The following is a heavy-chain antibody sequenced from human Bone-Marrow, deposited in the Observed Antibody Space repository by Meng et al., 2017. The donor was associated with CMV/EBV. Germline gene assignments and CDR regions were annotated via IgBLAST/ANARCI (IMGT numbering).Heavy chain of an antibody. CDR1: GFTFSSYS. J-gene: IGHJ3*02. CDR3: ARVTDYVWGVTSWENAFAI. V-gene: IGHV3-21*01. CDR2: ISSSSSYK. Sequence: GESLKISCAASGFTFSSYSMNWVRQAPGKGLEWVSSISSSSSYKYYAESVKGRFTISRDNAKNSLYLQMNSLRAEDTAVYYCARVTDYVWGVTSWENAFAIWGQGKMVHVSS. D-gene: IGHD3-16*01.